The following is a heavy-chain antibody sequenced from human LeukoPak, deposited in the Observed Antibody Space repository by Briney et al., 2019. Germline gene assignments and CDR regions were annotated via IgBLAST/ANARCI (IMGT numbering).Heavy chain of an antibody. CDR3: ARAYYYDSSGYYGSVRHYYGMDV. CDR1: GRSFSGYY. CDR2: INHSGST. D-gene: IGHD3-22*01. Sequence: SETLSLTCAVYGRSFSGYYWSWIRQPPGKGLEWIGEINHSGSTNYNPSLKSRVTISVDTSKNQFSLKLSSVTAADTAVYYCARAYYYDSSGYYGSVRHYYGMDVWGQGTTVTVSS. V-gene: IGHV4-34*01. J-gene: IGHJ6*02.